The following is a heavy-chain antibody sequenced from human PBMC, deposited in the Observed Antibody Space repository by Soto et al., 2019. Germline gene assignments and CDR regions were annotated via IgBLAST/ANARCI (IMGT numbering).Heavy chain of an antibody. D-gene: IGHD4-17*01. CDR2: ISSSSSTI. CDR3: ASWWTTVTTKLLDI. CDR1: GFTFSSYS. V-gene: IGHV3-48*01. J-gene: IGHJ3*02. Sequence: EVQLVESGGGLVQPGGSLRLSCAASGFTFSSYSMNWVRQAPGKGLEWVSYISSSSSTIYYADSVKGRFTISRDNAKNSLYLQMNSLRAEDTAVYYCASWWTTVTTKLLDIWGQGTMVTVSS.